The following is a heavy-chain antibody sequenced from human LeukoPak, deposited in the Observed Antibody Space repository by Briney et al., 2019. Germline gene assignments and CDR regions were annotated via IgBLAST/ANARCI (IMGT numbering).Heavy chain of an antibody. Sequence: GGSLRLSCAASGFILSNYDMHWVRQATGKGLEWVSGIDIPGNTYYPDSVKGRFTMSRESAENSLYLQMNSLRAGDTAMYYCARAVAGTHWFDPWGQGTLVIVSS. D-gene: IGHD6-19*01. CDR2: IDIPGNT. J-gene: IGHJ5*02. V-gene: IGHV3-13*01. CDR3: ARAVAGTHWFDP. CDR1: GFILSNYD.